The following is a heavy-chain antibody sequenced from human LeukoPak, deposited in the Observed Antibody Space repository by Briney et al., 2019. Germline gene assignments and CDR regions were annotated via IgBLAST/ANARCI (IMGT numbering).Heavy chain of an antibody. J-gene: IGHJ3*02. CDR3: ASVPPRILYSGAFDI. Sequence: PGGSLRLSCAASGFTFSSYSMNWVRQAPGKGLEWVSSISSSSSYIYYADSVEGRFTISRDNAKNSLYLQMNSLRAEDTAVYYCASVPPRILYSGAFDIWGQGTMVTVSS. D-gene: IGHD2-8*01. CDR1: GFTFSSYS. V-gene: IGHV3-21*01. CDR2: ISSSSSYI.